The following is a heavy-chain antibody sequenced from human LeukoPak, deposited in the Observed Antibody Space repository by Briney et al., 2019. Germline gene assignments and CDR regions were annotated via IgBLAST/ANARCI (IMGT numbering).Heavy chain of an antibody. CDR2: INPNSGGT. D-gene: IGHD3-10*01. CDR1: GYTFTGYY. CDR3: AKDLGTVVRGVGHY. J-gene: IGHJ4*02. Sequence: ASVKVSCKASGYTFTGYYMHWVRQAPGQGLEWMGWINPNSGGTNYAQKFQGRVTMTRDTSISTAYMELSSLRAEDTAVYYCAKDLGTVVRGVGHYWGQGTLVTVSS. V-gene: IGHV1-2*02.